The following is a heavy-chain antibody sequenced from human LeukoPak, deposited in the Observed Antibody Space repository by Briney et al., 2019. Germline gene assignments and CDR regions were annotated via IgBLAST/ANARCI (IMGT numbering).Heavy chain of an antibody. D-gene: IGHD1-1*01. J-gene: IGHJ5*02. CDR3: ARLRVVVGTRGPQWFDP. V-gene: IGHV4-4*07. CDR1: GDSISSYC. Sequence: SGTLSLTCTVSGDSISSYCWSWLRQPAGKGLEWVGHMYTSGSTNYNPSLKSRVTMSVDTSKNQLSLKVRSATAADTAVYDCARLRVVVGTRGPQWFDPWGQGTLVTVSS. CDR2: MYTSGST.